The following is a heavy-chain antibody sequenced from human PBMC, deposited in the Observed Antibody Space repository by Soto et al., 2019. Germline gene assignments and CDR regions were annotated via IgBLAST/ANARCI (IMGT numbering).Heavy chain of an antibody. Sequence: SVKVSCKASGYTFTSYGISWVRQAPGQGLEWMGWISAYNGNTNYAQKLQGRVTMTTDTSTSTAYMELRSLRSDDTAVYYCARITYGYDYYYGMDVWGQGTTVTLSS. CDR1: GYTFTSYG. J-gene: IGHJ6*02. CDR2: ISAYNGNT. V-gene: IGHV1-18*04. CDR3: ARITYGYDYYYGMDV. D-gene: IGHD3-10*01.